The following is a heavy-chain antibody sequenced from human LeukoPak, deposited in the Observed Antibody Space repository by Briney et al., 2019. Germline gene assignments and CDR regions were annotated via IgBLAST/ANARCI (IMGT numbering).Heavy chain of an antibody. J-gene: IGHJ4*02. D-gene: IGHD4-17*01. Sequence: PGGSLRLSCAASGFTFSSYEMNWVRQAPGKGLEWVSYISSSGSTIYYADSVKGRFTISRDNSKNTLYLQMNSLRAEDTAVYYCARLDTVTTFDYWGQGTLVTVSS. CDR3: ARLDTVTTFDY. CDR1: GFTFSSYE. CDR2: ISSSGSTI. V-gene: IGHV3-48*03.